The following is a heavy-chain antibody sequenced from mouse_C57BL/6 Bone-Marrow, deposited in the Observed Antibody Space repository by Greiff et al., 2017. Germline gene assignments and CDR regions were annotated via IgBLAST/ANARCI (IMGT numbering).Heavy chain of an antibody. CDR3: TGAYYDYDY. CDR2: LDPETGGT. V-gene: IGHV1-15*01. Sequence: VQLQQSGAELVRPGASVTLSCKASGYTFTDYEMHWVKQTPVHGLEWIGALDPETGGTAYNQKFKGKAILTADKSSSTAYMELRSLTSEDSAVYYCTGAYYDYDYWGQGTTLTVSS. J-gene: IGHJ2*01. CDR1: GYTFTDYE. D-gene: IGHD2-4*01.